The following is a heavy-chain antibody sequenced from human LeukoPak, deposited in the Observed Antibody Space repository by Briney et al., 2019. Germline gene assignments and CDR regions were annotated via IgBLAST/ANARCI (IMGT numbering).Heavy chain of an antibody. D-gene: IGHD3-22*01. J-gene: IGHJ4*02. CDR2: ISSNGGST. V-gene: IGHV3-64*01. CDR3: ALDYYDSSGHLLPLEY. CDR1: GFTFSSYA. Sequence: PGGSLRLSCAASGFTFSSYAMHWVRQAPGKGLEYVSAISSNGGSTYYANSVKGRFTISRDNSKNTLYLQMGSLRAEDTAVYYCALDYYDSSGHLLPLEYWGQGTLVTVSS.